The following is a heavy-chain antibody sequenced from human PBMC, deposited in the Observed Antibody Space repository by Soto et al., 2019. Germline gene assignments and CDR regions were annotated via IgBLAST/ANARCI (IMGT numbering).Heavy chain of an antibody. CDR1: GFTFSSYA. V-gene: IGHV3-23*01. Sequence: EVQLLESGGGLVRPGGSLRLSCAASGFTFSSYAMTWVRQAPGKGLEWVSGVSGTGGSAYYADSVKGRFTISRDISTNTLYLHMNSLRAEDTAVYYCAGGSAYSDYDLEYWGQGTLVTVSS. CDR2: VSGTGGSA. D-gene: IGHD4-17*01. J-gene: IGHJ4*02. CDR3: AGGSAYSDYDLEY.